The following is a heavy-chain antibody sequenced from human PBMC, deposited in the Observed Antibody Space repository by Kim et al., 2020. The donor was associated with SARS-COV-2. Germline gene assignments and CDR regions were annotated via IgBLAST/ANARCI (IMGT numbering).Heavy chain of an antibody. J-gene: IGHJ4*01. CDR1: GGSFSGYY. Sequence: SETLSLTCAVYGGSFSGYYWSWIRQPPGKGLEWIGEINHSGSTNYNPSLKSRVTISVDTSKNQFSLKLSSVTAADTAVYYCARSSGGYYDSSGYQPFDY. CDR2: INHSGST. D-gene: IGHD3-22*01. CDR3: ARSSGGYYDSSGYQPFDY. V-gene: IGHV4-34*01.